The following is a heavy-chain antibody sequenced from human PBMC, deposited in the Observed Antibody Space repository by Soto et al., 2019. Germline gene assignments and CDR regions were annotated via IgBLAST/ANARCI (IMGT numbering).Heavy chain of an antibody. Sequence: ASVKVSCKASGYTFTSYGISWVRQAPGQGLEWMGWISAYNGSTYYADSVKGRFTISRDNSKNTLYLQMNSLRAEDTAVYYCARHGYSYGGGYFDYWGQGTLVTVSS. J-gene: IGHJ4*02. V-gene: IGHV1-18*01. D-gene: IGHD5-18*01. CDR2: ISAYNGST. CDR1: GYTFTSYG. CDR3: ARHGYSYGGGYFDY.